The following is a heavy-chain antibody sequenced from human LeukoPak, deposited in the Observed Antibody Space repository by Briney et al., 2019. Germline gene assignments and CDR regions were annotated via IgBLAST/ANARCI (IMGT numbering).Heavy chain of an antibody. CDR2: IKQDGSEK. D-gene: IGHD4-17*01. CDR1: GFTFSSYW. Sequence: GGSLRLSCAASGFTFSSYWMNWVRQAPGKGLEWVANIKQDGSEKYYVDSVKGRFTISRDNAKNSLYLQMNSLRAEDTAVYYCARDPDPYADSFFDLWGQGTLVTVSS. V-gene: IGHV3-7*01. J-gene: IGHJ4*02. CDR3: ARDPDPYADSFFDL.